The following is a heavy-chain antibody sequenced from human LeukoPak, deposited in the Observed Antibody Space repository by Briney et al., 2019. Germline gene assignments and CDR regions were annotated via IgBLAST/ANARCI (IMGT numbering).Heavy chain of an antibody. V-gene: IGHV4-39*01. CDR3: ARSDNWNYSFWFDP. D-gene: IGHD1-7*01. Sequence: KPSGALSLNCPVSGGSLSSSSYYWGWIRPLPGEGLEWVGSIYYSGSTYYNPSLKSRVTISVDTSKNQFSLKLSSVTAADTAVYYCARSDNWNYSFWFDPWGQGTLVTVSS. J-gene: IGHJ5*02. CDR1: GGSLSSSSYY. CDR2: IYYSGST.